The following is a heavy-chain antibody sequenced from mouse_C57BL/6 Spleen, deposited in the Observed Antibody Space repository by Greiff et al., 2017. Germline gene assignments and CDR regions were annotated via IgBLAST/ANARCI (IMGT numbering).Heavy chain of an antibody. CDR1: GYSFTSGYY. Sequence: VQLQQSGPGLVKPSQSLSLTCSVTGYSFTSGYYWNWIRQFPGNKLEWMGYISYDGSNNYNPSFKNRISITRDTSKNQFFLKFNSVTTEDTATYYCAREAPYYYGSGYGYLDYWGQGTTLTVSS. V-gene: IGHV3-6*01. J-gene: IGHJ2*01. CDR2: ISYDGSN. D-gene: IGHD1-1*01. CDR3: AREAPYYYGSGYGYLDY.